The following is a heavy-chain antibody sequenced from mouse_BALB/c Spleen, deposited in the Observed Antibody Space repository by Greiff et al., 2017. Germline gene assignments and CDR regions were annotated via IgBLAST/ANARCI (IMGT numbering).Heavy chain of an antibody. V-gene: IGHV14-1*02. CDR3: ARYYSAWFAY. CDR2: IDPENGNT. Sequence: EVMLVESGAELVRPGALVKLSCKASGFNIKDYYMHWVKQRPEQGLEWIGWIDPENGNTIYDPKFQGKASITADTSSNTAYLQLSSLTSEDTAVYYCARYYSAWFAYWGQGTLVTVSA. CDR1: GFNIKDYY. D-gene: IGHD1-1*01. J-gene: IGHJ3*01.